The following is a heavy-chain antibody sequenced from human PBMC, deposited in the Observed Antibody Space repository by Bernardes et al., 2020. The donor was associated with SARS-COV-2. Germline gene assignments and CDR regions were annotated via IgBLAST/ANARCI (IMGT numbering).Heavy chain of an antibody. CDR1: GFTFSSYA. CDR3: ARDAFRYSSSSSPPRPRYYYYYMDG. D-gene: IGHD6-6*01. J-gene: IGHJ6*03. CDR2: ISYDGSNK. Sequence: GGSLRLSCAASGFTFSSYAMHWVRQAPGKGLEWVAVISYDGSNKYYADSVKGRFTISRDNSKNTLYLQMNSLRAEDTAVYYCARDAFRYSSSSSPPRPRYYYYYMDGWGKGTTGTVSS. V-gene: IGHV3-30*04.